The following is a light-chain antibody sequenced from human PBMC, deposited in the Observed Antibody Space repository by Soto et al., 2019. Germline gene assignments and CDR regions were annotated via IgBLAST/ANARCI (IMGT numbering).Light chain of an antibody. V-gene: IGKV3-20*01. CDR2: DIS. CDR1: QSVSRNS. CDR3: QQYGSAPVT. Sequence: EIVLTQSPDTLSLSPGERATLSCRASQSVSRNSLAWYQQKRGQAPRLLIYDISSRATGIPDRFSGGGSGTGFTLTISRLEPEDFVVYYCQQYGSAPVTFGGGTKVEIK. J-gene: IGKJ4*01.